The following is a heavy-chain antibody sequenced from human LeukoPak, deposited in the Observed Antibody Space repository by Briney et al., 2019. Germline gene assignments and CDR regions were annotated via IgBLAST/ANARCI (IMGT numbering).Heavy chain of an antibody. D-gene: IGHD3-10*01. CDR2: IYYTGST. CDR3: ARAYYYGSGTFDI. CDR1: GGSISPYY. V-gene: IGHV4-59*01. Sequence: SETLSITCTVSGGSISPYYWSWIRQPPGKGLEWIGYIYYTGSTYYNPSLKSRVTISVDTSKNQFSLKLSSVTAADTAVYYCARAYYYGSGTFDIWSQGTMVTVSS. J-gene: IGHJ3*02.